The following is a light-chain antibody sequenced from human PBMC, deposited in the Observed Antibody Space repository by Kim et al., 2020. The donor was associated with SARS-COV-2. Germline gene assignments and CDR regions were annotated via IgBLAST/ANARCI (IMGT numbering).Light chain of an antibody. CDR3: QVWDSGTDHYV. V-gene: IGLV3-21*04. Sequence: SYELTQPPSVSVAPGKTATITCGGNNIGRKSVHWYQQKPGQAPVLVIYYDSDRPSGIPERFSGSNSGNTATLTINRVEAGDEADYYCQVWDSGTDHYVFGTGTKVTVL. CDR2: YDS. J-gene: IGLJ1*01. CDR1: NIGRKS.